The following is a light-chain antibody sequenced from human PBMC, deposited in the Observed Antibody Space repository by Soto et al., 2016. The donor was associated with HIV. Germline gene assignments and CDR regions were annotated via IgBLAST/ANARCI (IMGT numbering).Light chain of an antibody. CDR3: QQYYSYPLT. V-gene: IGKV1-8*01. CDR1: QGISSY. CDR2: AAS. Sequence: IQMTQSPSSLSASTGDRVTITCRASQGISSYLAWYRQKPGKAPKLLIYAASTLQSGSHQGSAAVDLGQISLSPSAACSLKFATYYCQQYYSYPLTFGGGTKVGDQT. J-gene: IGKJ4*01.